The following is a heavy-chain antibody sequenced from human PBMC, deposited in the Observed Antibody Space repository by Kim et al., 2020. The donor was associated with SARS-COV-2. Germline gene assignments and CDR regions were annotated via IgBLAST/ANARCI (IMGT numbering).Heavy chain of an antibody. CDR2: ISHTGDIT. CDR3: AIRGSNYGAYNY. J-gene: IGHJ4*02. Sequence: GGSLRLSCAGSGFTFSSYGMSWVRQAPGKGLEWVSAISHTGDITDYADSMKGRLTISRDNSKNTLYLQMNSLRADDTALYYCAIRGSNYGAYNYWGQGTLVTVSS. V-gene: IGHV3-23*01. D-gene: IGHD4-17*01. CDR1: GFTFSSYG.